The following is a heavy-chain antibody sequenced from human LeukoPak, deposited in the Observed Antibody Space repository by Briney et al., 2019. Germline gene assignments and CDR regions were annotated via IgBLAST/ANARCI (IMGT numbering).Heavy chain of an antibody. CDR3: ARDGVPGGRDV. J-gene: IGHJ6*02. D-gene: IGHD3-16*01. Sequence: GVTLSFSGAASGFAFISNWWTWFARAQGKGRKGVANVNREGSDKNYVDSVKGRFTISRDNAKNSLYLQMNSLRVEDTAVYYCARDGVPGGRDVWGQGTTVTVS. CDR2: VNREGSDK. V-gene: IGHV3-7*01. CDR1: GFAFISNW.